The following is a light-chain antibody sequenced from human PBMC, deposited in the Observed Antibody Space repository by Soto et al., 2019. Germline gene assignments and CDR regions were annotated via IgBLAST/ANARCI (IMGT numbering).Light chain of an antibody. V-gene: IGLV1-51*01. J-gene: IGLJ3*02. CDR1: RSNIGNNY. Sequence: QSALTQPPSVSAAPGQKVTISCSGSRSNIGNNYVSWYQQLPGTAPKLLIYDNNKRPSGIPDRFSASKSGTSATLGITGLQTGDEADYYCGTWDNSLSAEVFGGGTKLTVL. CDR3: GTWDNSLSAEV. CDR2: DNN.